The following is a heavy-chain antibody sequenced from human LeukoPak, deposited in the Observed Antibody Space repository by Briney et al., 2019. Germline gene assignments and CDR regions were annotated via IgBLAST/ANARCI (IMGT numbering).Heavy chain of an antibody. CDR1: GGSISSSNYY. V-gene: IGHV4-39*01. CDR3: ARHSVIGRVIDY. D-gene: IGHD2/OR15-2a*01. J-gene: IGHJ4*02. CDR2: IYYTGGA. Sequence: SETLSLTCTVSGGSISSSNYYWGWIRQPPGQGLEWIGSIYYTGGAYYNPSLKSRVIISVDMSKNQLSLRLRSLTDADTAVYYCARHSVIGRVIDYWGQGTLVTVSS.